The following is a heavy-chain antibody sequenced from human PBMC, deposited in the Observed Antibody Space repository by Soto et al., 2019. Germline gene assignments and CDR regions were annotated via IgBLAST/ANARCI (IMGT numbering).Heavy chain of an antibody. CDR2: IYSTGST. Sequence: PSETLSLTCTVSGGSIYTGGFYWSWIRQLPGKGLEWLGYIYSTGSTQYTPSLKSRLSIPTDTSDNQFSLRLNSVTAADTAVYYCATSLVTSRARVDYWGQGTPVTVSS. CDR3: ATSLVTSRARVDY. D-gene: IGHD1-26*01. V-gene: IGHV4-31*03. J-gene: IGHJ4*02. CDR1: GGSIYTGGFY.